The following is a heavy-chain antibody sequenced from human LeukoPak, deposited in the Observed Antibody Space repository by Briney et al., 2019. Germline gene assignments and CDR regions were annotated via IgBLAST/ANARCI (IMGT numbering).Heavy chain of an antibody. CDR1: GFTFSSYA. J-gene: IGHJ1*01. D-gene: IGHD1-26*01. V-gene: IGHV3-23*01. CDR2: ISDGGGTT. Sequence: GGSLRLSCAASGFTFSSYAMSWVRQAPGKGLEWVSGISDGGGTTYYADSVKGRFTISRDNSKNTLYLQMNSLRAEDTAVYYCAKGAIRWDFQHWGQGTLVTVSS. CDR3: AKGAIRWDFQH.